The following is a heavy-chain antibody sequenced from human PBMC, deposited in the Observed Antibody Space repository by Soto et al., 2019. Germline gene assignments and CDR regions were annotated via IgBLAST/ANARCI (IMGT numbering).Heavy chain of an antibody. J-gene: IGHJ5*02. CDR3: AKFDPLGELLWFDP. Sequence: QEQLVQSGAEVKKPGSSVKVSCRASGGTFSNYAISWVRQAPGRGLEWMGGIIPVFGTVVYAQKRQGRVTITADNSTRMAYMELSSLRSDDTAVYYCAKFDPLGELLWFDPWGQGTLVTVSS. CDR2: IIPVFGTV. V-gene: IGHV1-69*06. CDR1: GGTFSNYA. D-gene: IGHD3-16*01.